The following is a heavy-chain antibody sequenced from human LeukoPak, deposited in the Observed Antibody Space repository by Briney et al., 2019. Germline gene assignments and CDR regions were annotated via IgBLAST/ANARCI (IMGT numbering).Heavy chain of an antibody. J-gene: IGHJ4*02. V-gene: IGHV1-18*01. CDR2: ISAYNCNT. CDR1: GYTFTSYG. CDR3: ARSPLLEIFGVALTDYYFDY. D-gene: IGHD3-3*01. Sequence: ASVKVSCKASGYTFTSYGISWVRQAPGQGLEWMGWISAYNCNTNYTQKLQGRVTMTTDTSTSTAYMELRSLRSDDTAVYYCARSPLLEIFGVALTDYYFDYWGQGTLVTVSS.